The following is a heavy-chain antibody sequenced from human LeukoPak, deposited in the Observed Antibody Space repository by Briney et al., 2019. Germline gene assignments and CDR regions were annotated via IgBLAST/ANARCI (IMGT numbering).Heavy chain of an antibody. V-gene: IGHV3-23*01. Sequence: PGGSLRLSCAASGFTFSSYAMNWVRQAPGKGLEWVSDISSSSGSIYYADSVKGRFTISRDNSKNTLYLQMNSLRAEDTAVYYCAKVRGIAAAMWYWGQGTLVTVSS. D-gene: IGHD6-13*01. CDR2: ISSSSGSI. CDR1: GFTFSSYA. J-gene: IGHJ4*02. CDR3: AKVRGIAAAMWY.